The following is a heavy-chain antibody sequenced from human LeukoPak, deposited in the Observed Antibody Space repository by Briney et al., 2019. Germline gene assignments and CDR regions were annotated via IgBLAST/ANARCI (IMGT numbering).Heavy chain of an antibody. Sequence: GGSLRLSCAASGFTFRDYYMSWIRQAPGKGPEWVAYMTGSGHRIYYADSVKGRFTISRDNTQNSLYLQMNSLRAEDTAVYYCARDPGLYSNGWEYYFDSWGQGTLVTVSS. D-gene: IGHD6-19*01. CDR1: GFTFRDYY. CDR2: MTGSGHRI. V-gene: IGHV3-11*01. CDR3: ARDPGLYSNGWEYYFDS. J-gene: IGHJ4*02.